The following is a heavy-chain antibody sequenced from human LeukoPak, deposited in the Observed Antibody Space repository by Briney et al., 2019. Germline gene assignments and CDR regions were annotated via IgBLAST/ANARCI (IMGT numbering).Heavy chain of an antibody. J-gene: IGHJ4*02. CDR1: GFTFASNS. D-gene: IGHD5-18*01. V-gene: IGHV3-21*01. CDR2: ISDSGIYI. Sequence: GGSLRFSCAASGFTFASNSMNWVRRAPGKGLEWVSSISDSGIYIFYSDSVKGRFTVSRDNAKNSLYLQMNSLRAEDTAVYYCAGGNSALLDYWGQGNPGHRLL. CDR3: AGGNSALLDY.